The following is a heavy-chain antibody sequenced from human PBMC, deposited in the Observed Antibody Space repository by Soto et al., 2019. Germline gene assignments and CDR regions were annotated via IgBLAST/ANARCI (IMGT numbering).Heavy chain of an antibody. D-gene: IGHD3-22*01. CDR2: INHSGST. V-gene: IGHV4-34*01. Sequence: SETLYLTCAVYGGSFSGYYWSWLRQPPGKGLEWIGEINHSGSTNYNPSLKSRVTISVDTSKNQFSLKLSSVTAADTAVYYCAGPDEDYYDSSGLWYWGQGTLVTVSS. CDR1: GGSFSGYY. CDR3: AGPDEDYYDSSGLWY. J-gene: IGHJ4*02.